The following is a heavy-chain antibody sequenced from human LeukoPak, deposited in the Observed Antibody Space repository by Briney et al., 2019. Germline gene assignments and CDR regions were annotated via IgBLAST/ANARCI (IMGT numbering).Heavy chain of an antibody. Sequence: PGGSLRLSCAASGFTVSDYYMTWIRQAPGKGPDWVSYISFSGSTIYYADSVKGRFIISRDTAKNSLYLQMNSLRAEDTAVYYCVRGMGGGVSNFDYWGQGTLVTVSS. D-gene: IGHD3-16*01. V-gene: IGHV3-11*04. J-gene: IGHJ4*02. CDR1: GFTVSDYY. CDR3: VRGMGGGVSNFDY. CDR2: ISFSGSTI.